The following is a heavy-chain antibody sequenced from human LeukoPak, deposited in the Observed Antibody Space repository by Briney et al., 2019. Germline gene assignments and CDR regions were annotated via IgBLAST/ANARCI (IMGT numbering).Heavy chain of an antibody. D-gene: IGHD2-2*01. J-gene: IGHJ6*02. CDR1: GYSFTSYW. CDR2: MNPNSGNT. V-gene: IGHV1-8*02. CDR3: ARGDEHCSSTSCYYYYYGMDV. Sequence: GESLQISCQGSGYSFTSYWIGWVRQMPGKGLEWMGWMNPNSGNTGYAQKFQGRVTMTRNTSISTAYMELSSLRSEDTAVYYCARGDEHCSSTSCYYYYYGMDVWGQGTTVTVSS.